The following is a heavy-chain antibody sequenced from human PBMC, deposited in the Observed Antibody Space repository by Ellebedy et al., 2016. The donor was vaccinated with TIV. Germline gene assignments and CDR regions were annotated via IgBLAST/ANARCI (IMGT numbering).Heavy chain of an antibody. J-gene: IGHJ4*02. D-gene: IGHD6-13*01. CDR2: ISYDGSNK. V-gene: IGHV3-30-3*01. CDR3: ARDREQQLWD. Sequence: GESPKISXAASGFTFSSYAMHRVRQAPGKGLEWVAVISYDGSNKYYADSVKGRFTISRDNSKNTLYLQMNSLRAEDTAVYYCARDREQQLWDWGQGTLVTVSS. CDR1: GFTFSSYA.